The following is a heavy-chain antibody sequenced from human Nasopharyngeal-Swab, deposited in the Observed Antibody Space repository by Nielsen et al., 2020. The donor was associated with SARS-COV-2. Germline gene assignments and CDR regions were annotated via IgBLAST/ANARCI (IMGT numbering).Heavy chain of an antibody. CDR3: ARGGPYGDYEPFDY. CDR1: GFTVSSNY. D-gene: IGHD4-17*01. Sequence: GESLKISCAASGFTVSSNYMSWVRQAPGKGLEWVSVIYSGGSTYYADSVKGRFTISRDNSKNTLYLQMNSLRAEDTAVYYCARGGPYGDYEPFDYWGQGTLVTVSS. J-gene: IGHJ4*02. V-gene: IGHV3-53*05. CDR2: IYSGGST.